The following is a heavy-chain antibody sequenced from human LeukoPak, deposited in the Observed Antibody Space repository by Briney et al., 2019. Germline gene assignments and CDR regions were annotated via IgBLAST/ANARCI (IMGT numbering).Heavy chain of an antibody. CDR2: ISGSGGST. V-gene: IGHV3-23*01. Sequence: PGGSLRLSCAASGFTFSSYAMSWVRQAPGKGLEWVSAISGSGGSTYYADSVKGRFTISRDNSKNTLYLQMNSLRAEDTAVYYCAKALYRGSYDSSGYAYFDYWGQGTLVTVSS. CDR1: GFTFSSYA. CDR3: AKALYRGSYDSSGYAYFDY. J-gene: IGHJ4*02. D-gene: IGHD3-22*01.